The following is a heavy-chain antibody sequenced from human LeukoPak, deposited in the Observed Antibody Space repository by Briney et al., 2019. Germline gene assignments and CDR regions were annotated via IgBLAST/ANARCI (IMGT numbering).Heavy chain of an antibody. CDR3: ARGQILDDVLDY. CDR1: GFTFSSYG. J-gene: IGHJ4*02. CDR2: ISYDGSDK. D-gene: IGHD3-9*01. Sequence: GGSLRLSCAASGFTFSSYGMHWVRQAPGKGLEWVAVISYDGSDKYYADSVKGRFTISRDNSKNTLYLQMNSLRAEDTAVYYCARGQILDDVLDYWGQGTLVTVSS. V-gene: IGHV3-30*03.